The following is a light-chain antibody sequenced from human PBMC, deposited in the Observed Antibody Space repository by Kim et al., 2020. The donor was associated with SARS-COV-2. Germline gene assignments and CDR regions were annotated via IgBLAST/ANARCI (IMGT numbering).Light chain of an antibody. V-gene: IGLV3-19*01. CDR2: GKN. Sequence: LGQTVRITCQGDSLRSYYASWYQQKPGQAPVLVIYGKNNRPSGIPDRFSGSSSGNTASLTITGAQAEDEADYYCNSRDSSGNYVVFGGGTKLTVL. CDR1: SLRSYY. J-gene: IGLJ2*01. CDR3: NSRDSSGNYVV.